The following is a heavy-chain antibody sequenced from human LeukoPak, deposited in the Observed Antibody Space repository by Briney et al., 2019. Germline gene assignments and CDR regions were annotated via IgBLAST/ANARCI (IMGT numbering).Heavy chain of an antibody. CDR2: IRTKTDGATT. D-gene: IGHD3-16*01. J-gene: IGHJ4*02. V-gene: IGHV3-15*01. CDR3: TTGGPRRH. Sequence: GGSLTLSCAASGFTFDTDWMNWFRQAPGKGLEWVGLIRTKTDGATTDNAAPVKGRFAISRDDSRNMLFLQMNSLKTEDTGVYYCTTGGPRRHWGQGTLVTVSS. CDR1: GFTFDTDW.